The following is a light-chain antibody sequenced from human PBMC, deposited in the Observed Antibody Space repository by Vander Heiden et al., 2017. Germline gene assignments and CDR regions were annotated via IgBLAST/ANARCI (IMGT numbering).Light chain of an antibody. CDR1: KSLVYRDRNNC. CDR3: IQGTLWPLT. V-gene: IGKV2-30*01. J-gene: IGKJ1*01. CDR2: SVS. Sequence: DVVMTQSPLSLHVRLGQQASISCRYSKSLVYRDRNNCLNWLQQRLRQSPRSLIYSVSSRDSGVPDRFSGSGSDTDFTLKISRLEAKDVGVYDCIQGTLWPLTFGQGTRVEIK.